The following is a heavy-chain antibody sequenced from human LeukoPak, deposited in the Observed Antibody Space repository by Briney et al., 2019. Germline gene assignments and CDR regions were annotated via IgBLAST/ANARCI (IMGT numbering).Heavy chain of an antibody. V-gene: IGHV3-48*04. J-gene: IGHJ4*02. CDR3: AETSHSGYPNY. D-gene: IGHD3-22*01. Sequence: GGSLRLSCAASGFTFSSYSMNWVRQAPGKGLEWVSYISSGSSTMYYADSVKGRFTTSRDNAKNSLHLLRNSLRPEDPAVYYCAETSHSGYPNYWGEGTLVTASS. CDR2: ISSGSSTM. CDR1: GFTFSSYS.